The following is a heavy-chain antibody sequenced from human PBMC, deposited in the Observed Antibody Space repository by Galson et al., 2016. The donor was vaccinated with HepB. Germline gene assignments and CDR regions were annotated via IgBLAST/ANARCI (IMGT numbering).Heavy chain of an antibody. J-gene: IGHJ5*01. CDR3: ATLSLYTRGYSES. CDR2: IGSRSTTI. D-gene: IGHD5-12*01. Sequence: SLRLSCAASGLPFSDYYMTWIRQAPGKGLDYISYIGSRSTTIYYADSVKGRFTISRDNAKNSLYLQMNTLRVDDTALYYCATLSLYTRGYSESWGHGTLVTVSA. V-gene: IGHV3-11*01. CDR1: GLPFSDYY.